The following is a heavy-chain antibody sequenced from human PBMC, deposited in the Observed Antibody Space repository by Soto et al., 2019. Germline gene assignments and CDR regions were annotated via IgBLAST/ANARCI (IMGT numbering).Heavy chain of an antibody. D-gene: IGHD4-17*01. CDR2: ISHSGST. Sequence: QVQLQESGPGLVKPSGTLSLTCAVSGGSISSSNWWSWVRQPPGKGLEWIGDISHSGSTNYNPSLKSRVTISVDKSKNQFSLKLSSVTAADTAVYYCARTQAAYGDYSCDYWGQGTLVTVSS. J-gene: IGHJ4*02. CDR1: GGSISSSNW. V-gene: IGHV4-4*02. CDR3: ARTQAAYGDYSCDY.